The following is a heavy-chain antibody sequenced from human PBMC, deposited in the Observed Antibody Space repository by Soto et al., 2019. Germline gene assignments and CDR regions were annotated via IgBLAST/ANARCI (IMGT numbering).Heavy chain of an antibody. CDR3: AKDLYGSGSYRFDS. D-gene: IGHD3-10*01. Sequence: EVELLESGGDLVQPGGSLRLSCAASGFTFSSYAMTWIRQAPGKGREWISDISGSGVSTHYADSVKGRFTISRDNSKNTLYLQMNSLRAEDTAVYYCAKDLYGSGSYRFDSWGQGTLVTVSS. J-gene: IGHJ4*02. CDR2: ISGSGVST. V-gene: IGHV3-23*01. CDR1: GFTFSSYA.